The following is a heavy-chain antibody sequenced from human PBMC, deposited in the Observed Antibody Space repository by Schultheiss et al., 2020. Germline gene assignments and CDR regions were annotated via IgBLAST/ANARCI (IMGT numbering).Heavy chain of an antibody. V-gene: IGHV3-30*18. J-gene: IGHJ4*02. D-gene: IGHD6-19*01. CDR1: GFTFSNYG. Sequence: GESLKISCAAAGFTFSNYGMHWVRQAPGKGLEWVAVISYDGSNKYYADSVKGRFTISRDNSKNTLYLQMNSLRAEDTAVYYCAKVSSGWYGGHFDYWGQGTLVTVAS. CDR3: AKVSSGWYGGHFDY. CDR2: ISYDGSNK.